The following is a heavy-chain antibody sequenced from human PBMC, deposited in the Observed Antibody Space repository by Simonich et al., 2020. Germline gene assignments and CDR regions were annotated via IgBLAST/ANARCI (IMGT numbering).Heavy chain of an antibody. Sequence: EVQLLESGGGLVQSGGSLRLSCAAFGFTFSRFAMSLVRQAAEDGRDVVSAIRGRCGSTYYANFVKVRCTITRDNSKNTLYLQMNSLRAEDTAVYDCAKDSSLVGATDWFDPWGQGTLVTVSS. D-gene: IGHD1-26*01. CDR2: IRGRCGST. J-gene: IGHJ5*02. CDR3: AKDSSLVGATDWFDP. CDR1: GFTFSRFA. V-gene: IGHV3-23*01.